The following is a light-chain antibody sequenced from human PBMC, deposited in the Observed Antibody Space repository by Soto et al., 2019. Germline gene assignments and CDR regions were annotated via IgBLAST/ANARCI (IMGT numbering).Light chain of an antibody. CDR2: DTS. CDR1: QGIDDT. V-gene: IGKV3-15*01. Sequence: EVVLTQSPATLSVSPGEGVTLSCRTSQGIDDTLARYQHKPGQTPRLLIYDTSARATGVPARFSGSQSGQEFTLTINSLQSEDVAIYYCQRYNNWPLTFGGGTRVDIK. J-gene: IGKJ4*01. CDR3: QRYNNWPLT.